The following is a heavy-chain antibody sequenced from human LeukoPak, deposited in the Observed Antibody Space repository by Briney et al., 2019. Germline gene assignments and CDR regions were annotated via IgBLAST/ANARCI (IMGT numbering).Heavy chain of an antibody. CDR2: IKQDGSEK. CDR1: GFTFSSYW. CDR3: ARDGWKKLLWFGELSHNWFDP. V-gene: IGHV3-7*01. Sequence: PGGSLRLSCAASGFTFSSYWMSWVRQAPGKGLEWVANIKQDGSEKYYVDSVKGRFTISRDNAKNSLYLQMNSLRAEDTAVYYCARDGWKKLLWFGELSHNWFDPWGQGTLVTVSS. J-gene: IGHJ5*02. D-gene: IGHD3-10*01.